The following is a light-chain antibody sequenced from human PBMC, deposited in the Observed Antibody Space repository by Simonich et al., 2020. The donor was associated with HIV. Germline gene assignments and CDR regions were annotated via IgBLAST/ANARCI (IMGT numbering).Light chain of an antibody. Sequence: DIQMTQSPSSLSASVGDSVNITCLASQVISNSLAWDQHKPGKAPKLLLYAASRLESGVPSRFSGSGSGTDYTLTISSLQPEDFASYYCQQYYSTPPWTFGQGTKVEIK. CDR2: AAS. CDR3: QQYYSTPPWT. V-gene: IGKV1-NL1*01. J-gene: IGKJ1*01. CDR1: QVISNS.